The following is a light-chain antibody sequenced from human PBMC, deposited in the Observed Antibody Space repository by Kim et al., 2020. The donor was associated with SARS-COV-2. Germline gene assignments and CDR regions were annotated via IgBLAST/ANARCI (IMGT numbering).Light chain of an antibody. Sequence: VSPGQTASITCSGDKLGDKYACWYQQKPSQSPVLVIYRDTKRPSGIPERFSGSNSGNTATLTISGTQAMDEADYYCQAWDSSIVVFGGGTQLTVL. CDR1: KLGDKY. CDR2: RDT. J-gene: IGLJ2*01. CDR3: QAWDSSIVV. V-gene: IGLV3-1*01.